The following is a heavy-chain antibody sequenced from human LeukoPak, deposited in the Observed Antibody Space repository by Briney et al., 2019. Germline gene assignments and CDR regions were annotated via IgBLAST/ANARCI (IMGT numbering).Heavy chain of an antibody. CDR1: GFTFSSYS. Sequence: GGSLRLSCAASGFTFSSYSMNWVRQAPGKGLEWVSSISSSSSYIYYADSVKGRFTFSRDNAKNSLYQQMNSLRAEDTAVYYCARDASGSQGYWGQGTLVTVSS. CDR2: ISSSSSYI. CDR3: ARDASGSQGY. J-gene: IGHJ4*02. V-gene: IGHV3-21*01. D-gene: IGHD1-26*01.